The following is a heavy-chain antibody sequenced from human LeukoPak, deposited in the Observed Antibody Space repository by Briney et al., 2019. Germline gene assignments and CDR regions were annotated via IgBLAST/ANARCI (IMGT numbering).Heavy chain of an antibody. J-gene: IGHJ4*02. CDR1: GGSISSYC. CDR3: ADGSYFDY. D-gene: IGHD1-14*01. V-gene: IGHV4-59*01. CDR2: IYYSGSA. Sequence: SETLSLTCSVSGGSISSYCWSRIRQPPGKGLEWIGYIYYSGSANYNPSLKSRVTISVDTSKNQFSLKLSSVTAADSAVYYCADGSYFDYWGQGTLVTVSS.